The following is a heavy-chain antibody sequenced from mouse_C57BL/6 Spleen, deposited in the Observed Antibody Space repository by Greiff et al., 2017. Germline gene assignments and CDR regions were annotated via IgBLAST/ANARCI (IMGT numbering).Heavy chain of an antibody. CDR2: ISDGGSYT. J-gene: IGHJ4*01. Sequence: EVKLVESGGGLVKPEGSLKLSCAASGFTFSSYAMSWVRQTPEKRLEWVATISDGGSYTYYPDNVKGRFTISRDNAKNNLYLQMSHLKSEDTAMYYCAREGTTGYYYAMDYWGQGTSVTVSS. V-gene: IGHV5-4*01. D-gene: IGHD1-1*01. CDR1: GFTFSSYA. CDR3: AREGTTGYYYAMDY.